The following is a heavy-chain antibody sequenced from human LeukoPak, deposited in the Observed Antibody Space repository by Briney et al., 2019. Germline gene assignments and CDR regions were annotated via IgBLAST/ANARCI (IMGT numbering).Heavy chain of an antibody. V-gene: IGHV1-18*01. D-gene: IGHD6-13*01. CDR1: GYTFRSYG. J-gene: IGHJ4*02. Sequence: ASVKVSCKASGYTFRSYGISWVRQAPGQGLEWMGWISPYSGSTNYPQKFQGRGTVTTDTSTSTAYMELRSLRSDDTAVYFCARALREYSSSWFSDFWGQGTLVTVSS. CDR2: ISPYSGST. CDR3: ARALREYSSSWFSDF.